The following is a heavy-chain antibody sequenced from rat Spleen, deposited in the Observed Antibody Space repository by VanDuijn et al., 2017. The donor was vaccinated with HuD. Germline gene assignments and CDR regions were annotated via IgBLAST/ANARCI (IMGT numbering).Heavy chain of an antibody. J-gene: IGHJ2*01. Sequence: EVQLVESGGGLVQPGRSMKLSCAASGFTFSNSYMAWVRQAPTKGLEWVASISIGGGNTYYRDSVKGRFTISRDNAKSTLYLQMDSLRSEDTATYYCARRGGITKAFDYWGQGVMVTVSS. CDR3: ARRGGITKAFDY. V-gene: IGHV5-25*01. D-gene: IGHD1-4*01. CDR2: ISIGGGNT. CDR1: GFTFSNSY.